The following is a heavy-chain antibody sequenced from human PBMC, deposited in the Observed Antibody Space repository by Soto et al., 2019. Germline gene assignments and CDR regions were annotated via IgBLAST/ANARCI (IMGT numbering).Heavy chain of an antibody. CDR1: DFTFTSAW. J-gene: IGHJ4*02. V-gene: IGHV3-15*07. D-gene: IGHD3-10*01. Sequence: DVQLVESGGGLVKPGGSLRLSCAASDFTFTSAWMNWVRQAPGKGLEWVGRIKSKTDGGATHYATPVRGRFTVSRDDSKNTLYLQMNSLTTEDTAVYYCATMDLRQYYFAYWGQGILVTISS. CDR2: IKSKTDGGAT. CDR3: ATMDLRQYYFAY.